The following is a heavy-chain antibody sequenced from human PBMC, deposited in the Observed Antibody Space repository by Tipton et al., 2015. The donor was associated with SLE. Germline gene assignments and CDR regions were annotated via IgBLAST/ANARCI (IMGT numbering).Heavy chain of an antibody. V-gene: IGHV1-18*04. CDR2: ISAYTGET. Sequence: QVQLVQSGAEVKKPGASVKVSCKASGYTFTAYHMHWVRQAPGQGLEWMGWISAYTGETNSAQRFQGRVTMTTDTSRTTAYMELRSLRSDDTAVYYCAERYDTFEIWGQGTMITVSS. J-gene: IGHJ3*02. CDR1: GYTFTAYH. CDR3: AERYDTFEI. D-gene: IGHD1-1*01.